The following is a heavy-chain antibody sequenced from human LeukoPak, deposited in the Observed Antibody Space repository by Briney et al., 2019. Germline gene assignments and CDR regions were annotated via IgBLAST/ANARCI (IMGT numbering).Heavy chain of an antibody. J-gene: IGHJ4*02. CDR1: GVTVSTNY. CDR2: IYGGGST. Sequence: GGSLRLSCAASGVTVSTNYMSWVRQAPGKGLEWVSVIYGGGSTDYADSVKGRFTISRDISKNTLSFQMNSLRAEGTAVYYCASSTSVRGVPAFDYWGQGTLVTVSS. D-gene: IGHD3-10*01. V-gene: IGHV3-53*01. CDR3: ASSTSVRGVPAFDY.